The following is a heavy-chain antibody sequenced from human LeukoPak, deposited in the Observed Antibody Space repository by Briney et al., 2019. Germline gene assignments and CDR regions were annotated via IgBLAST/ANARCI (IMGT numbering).Heavy chain of an antibody. Sequence: SETLSLTCTVSGGSISSYYWSWIRQPPGKGLEWIGYIYYSGSTNYNPSLKSRVTISVDTSKNQFSLKLSSVTAADTAVYYCARGTGSGSYFSIWGQGTMVTVSS. V-gene: IGHV4-59*01. D-gene: IGHD3-10*01. J-gene: IGHJ3*02. CDR1: GGSISSYY. CDR3: ARGTGSGSYFSI. CDR2: IYYSGST.